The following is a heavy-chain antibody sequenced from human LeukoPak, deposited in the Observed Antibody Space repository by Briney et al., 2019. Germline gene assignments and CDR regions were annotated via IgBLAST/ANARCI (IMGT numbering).Heavy chain of an antibody. CDR1: GFTVSTNH. J-gene: IGHJ6*03. CDR2: IYNDGNT. V-gene: IGHV3-53*01. CDR3: ARDREVVTAKAQMDV. Sequence: GASLRLSCAVSGFTVSTNHMSWVRQAPGRGLEWVSVIYNDGNTYYTDSVKGRFTISRDNSKNTVFLQMNSLRVEDTAVYYCARDREVVTAKAQMDVWGKGTTVTVSS. D-gene: IGHD2-21*02.